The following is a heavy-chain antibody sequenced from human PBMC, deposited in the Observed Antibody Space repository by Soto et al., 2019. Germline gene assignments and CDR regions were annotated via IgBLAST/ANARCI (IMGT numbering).Heavy chain of an antibody. V-gene: IGHV4-39*01. CDR1: GCSIRATNYY. J-gene: IGHJ4*02. Sequence: QLQLQESGPGLVKFSETLSLTCTVSGCSIRATNYYWAWIRQSPGKGLEWIGSLYNSGSTYYSPPLRSRVTISGETSKSQLSLRLPSVTAADTAVYYCVRQERSKGYVFDYWGEGTLVTVSS. CDR3: VRQERSKGYVFDY. D-gene: IGHD5-12*01. CDR2: LYNSGST.